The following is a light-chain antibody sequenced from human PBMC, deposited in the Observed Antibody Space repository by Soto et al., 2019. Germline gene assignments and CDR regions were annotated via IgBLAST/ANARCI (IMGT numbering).Light chain of an antibody. J-gene: IGKJ1*01. CDR2: AAS. V-gene: IGKV1-39*01. CDR1: QSISTY. CDR3: HKTYITPWM. Sequence: DIQMTQSPSSLSASVGDRVTITCRASQSISTYLNWYQQKPGKAPKLLIYAASSLESGVPSRFTGSGSGTDFTLTISSLQPEDFATYFCHKTYITPWMCGQGTXV.